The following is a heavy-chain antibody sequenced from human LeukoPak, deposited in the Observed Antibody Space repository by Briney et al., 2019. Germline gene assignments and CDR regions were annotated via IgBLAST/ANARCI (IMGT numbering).Heavy chain of an antibody. Sequence: GGSLRLSCAASGFTFSSYAMSWVRQAPGKGLEWVSAISGSGGSTSYADSAKGRFTISSDHSKNTLSLQLHSLTAEDTVVYYCAKFEHYYGSGSYYRPYYYYYYMDVWGKGTTVTVSS. CDR1: GFTFSSYA. CDR3: AKFEHYYGSGSYYRPYYYYYYMDV. D-gene: IGHD3-10*01. CDR2: ISGSGGST. V-gene: IGHV3-23*01. J-gene: IGHJ6*03.